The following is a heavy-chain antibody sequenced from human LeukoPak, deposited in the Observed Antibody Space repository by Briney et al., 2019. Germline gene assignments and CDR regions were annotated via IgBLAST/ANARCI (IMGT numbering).Heavy chain of an antibody. CDR1: GGSMDVNF. Sequence: SETLSLTCTVSGGSMDVNFWSWIRQPAGKGLEWIGRIHSSGNTNYNPSLKSRITMSVDTSKSQFSLSLSSVTAADTAVYYCVRERGSGWYDMSFDYWGQGTLVTVSS. CDR2: IHSSGNT. CDR3: VRERGSGWYDMSFDY. J-gene: IGHJ4*02. D-gene: IGHD6-19*01. V-gene: IGHV4-4*07.